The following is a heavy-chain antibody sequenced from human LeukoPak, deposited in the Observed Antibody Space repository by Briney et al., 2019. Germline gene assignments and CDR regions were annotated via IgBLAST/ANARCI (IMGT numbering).Heavy chain of an antibody. V-gene: IGHV3-15*01. Sequence: GGSLRLSCAASGFIFSNAWMTWVRQAPGKGLEWVGRIKSKTDGGTTDYAAPVKGRFSISRDDSKNTLYLQMNSPKTEDTAVYYCTTCLGLGRNPDFDYWGQGTLVTVSS. CDR1: GFIFSNAW. J-gene: IGHJ4*02. CDR3: TTCLGLGRNPDFDY. D-gene: IGHD6-19*01. CDR2: IKSKTDGGTT.